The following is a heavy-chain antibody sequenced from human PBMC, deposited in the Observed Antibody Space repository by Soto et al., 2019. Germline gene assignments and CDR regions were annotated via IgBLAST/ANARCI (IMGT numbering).Heavy chain of an antibody. CDR3: ARGEGREVIHQITYNWFDP. Sequence: PSETLSLTCTVSGGSISSGGYYWSWIRQHPGKGLEWIGYIYYSGSTYYNPSLKSRVTISVDTSKNQFSLKLSSVTAADTAVYYCARGEGREVIHQITYNWFDPWGQGTLVTVSS. V-gene: IGHV4-31*03. CDR1: GGSISSGGYY. D-gene: IGHD3-10*01. J-gene: IGHJ5*02. CDR2: IYYSGST.